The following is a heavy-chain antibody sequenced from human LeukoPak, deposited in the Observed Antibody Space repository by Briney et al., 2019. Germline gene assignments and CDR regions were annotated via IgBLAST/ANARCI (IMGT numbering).Heavy chain of an antibody. Sequence: GGSLRLSCAASGFTFSNFGMHWVRQAPGKGLEWVAVIYNDGSNQHYADSVRGRFTISRDNSKNTLYLQLSSLRAEDTAVYYCAKDRSGPYYRLFDPWGQGTLVIVAS. CDR1: GFTFSNFG. CDR2: IYNDGSNQ. D-gene: IGHD2-21*01. CDR3: AKDRSGPYYRLFDP. V-gene: IGHV3-33*06. J-gene: IGHJ5*02.